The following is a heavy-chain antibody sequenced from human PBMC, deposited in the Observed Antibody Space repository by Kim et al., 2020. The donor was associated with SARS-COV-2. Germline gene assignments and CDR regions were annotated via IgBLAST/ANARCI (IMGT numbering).Heavy chain of an antibody. CDR1: GGSFSGYY. CDR2: INHSGST. V-gene: IGHV4-34*01. J-gene: IGHJ4*02. Sequence: SETLSLTCAVYGGSFSGYYWIWIRQSPGKGLEWIGEINHSGSTNYNPSLKSRVTISADTSKNQLSLKLGSVIAADTAVYYCAREGKKVAIITGFDYWGQGTPVTVSS. D-gene: IGHD5-12*01. CDR3: AREGKKVAIITGFDY.